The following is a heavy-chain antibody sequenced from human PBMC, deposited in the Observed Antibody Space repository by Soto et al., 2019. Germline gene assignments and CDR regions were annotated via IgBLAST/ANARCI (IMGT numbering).Heavy chain of an antibody. CDR2: ISSSSSVI. D-gene: IGHD7-27*01. J-gene: IGHJ6*03. Sequence: EVQLVESGGGLVQPGGSLRLSCATSGFILSDCAMNWVRQAPGKGREWFSYISSSSSVIDYADSVKGRFTVSRDNARNSLYLQMNSLRAEDTAVYYCARDLSWGSNWYYYMDVWGKGTTVTVSS. CDR3: ARDLSWGSNWYYYMDV. V-gene: IGHV3-48*01. CDR1: GFILSDCA.